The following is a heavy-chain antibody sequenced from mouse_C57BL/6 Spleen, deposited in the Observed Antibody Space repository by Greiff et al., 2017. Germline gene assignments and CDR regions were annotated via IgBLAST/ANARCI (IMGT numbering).Heavy chain of an antibody. CDR1: GFSLTSYA. CDR3: ARNDYDVHWYFDV. Sequence: VQRLESGPGLVAPSQSLSITCTVSGFSLTSYAISWVRQPPGKGLEWLGVIWTGGGTNYNSALKSSLSISKDNSKSQVFLKMNSLQTDDTARDYCARNDYDVHWYFDVWGTGTTVTVSS. D-gene: IGHD2-4*01. J-gene: IGHJ1*03. CDR2: IWTGGGT. V-gene: IGHV2-9-1*01.